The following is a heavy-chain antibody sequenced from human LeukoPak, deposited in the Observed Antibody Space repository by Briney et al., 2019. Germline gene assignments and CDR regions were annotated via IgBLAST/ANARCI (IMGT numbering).Heavy chain of an antibody. CDR3: ARTGSSRFDY. D-gene: IGHD1-26*01. Sequence: GGSLRLSCAASGFTFSSYGMSWVRQAPGKGLEWVSAISGSGGSTYYADSVKGRFTISRDNFKNTLYLQKNSLRVEDTAVYYCARTGSSRFDYWGQGTLVTVSS. J-gene: IGHJ4*02. CDR1: GFTFSSYG. CDR2: ISGSGGST. V-gene: IGHV3-23*01.